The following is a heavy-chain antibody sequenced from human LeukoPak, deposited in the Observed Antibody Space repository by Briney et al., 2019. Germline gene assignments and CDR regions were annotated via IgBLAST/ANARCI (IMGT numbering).Heavy chain of an antibody. V-gene: IGHV3-30-3*01. Sequence: GGSLRLSCAASGLTFSSYAMHWVRQAPGKGLEWVAVISYDGSNKYYADSVKGRFTISRDNSKNTLYLQMNSLRAEDTAVYYCTRDRPNYYGSDGHYYRRNGDYWGQGTLVTVSS. CDR1: GLTFSSYA. CDR3: TRDRPNYYGSDGHYYRRNGDY. CDR2: ISYDGSNK. J-gene: IGHJ4*02. D-gene: IGHD3-22*01.